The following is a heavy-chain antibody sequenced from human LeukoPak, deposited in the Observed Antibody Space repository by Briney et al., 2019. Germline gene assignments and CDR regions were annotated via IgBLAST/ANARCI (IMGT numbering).Heavy chain of an antibody. CDR1: GYTFTSYD. D-gene: IGHD2-15*01. Sequence: ASVNVSCKASGYTFTSYDINWVRQATGQGLEWMGWMNPNSGNTGYAQKFQGRVTITRNTSISTAYMELSSLRSEDTAVYYCARGSYNHCSGGSCYSDFDYWGQGTLVTVSS. CDR3: ARGSYNHCSGGSCYSDFDY. V-gene: IGHV1-8*03. CDR2: MNPNSGNT. J-gene: IGHJ4*02.